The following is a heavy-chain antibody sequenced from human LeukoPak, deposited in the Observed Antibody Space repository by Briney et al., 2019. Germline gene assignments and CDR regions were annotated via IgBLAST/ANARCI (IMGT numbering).Heavy chain of an antibody. CDR1: GFTFSSYS. J-gene: IGHJ4*02. Sequence: PGGSLRLSCAASGFTFSSYSMNWVRQAPGKGLEWLSYISSTSSTIYYADSVKGRFTISRDNAKNSLYLQMNSLRDEDTAVYYCGRELDWLPTLDYWGQGTLVTVSS. V-gene: IGHV3-48*02. D-gene: IGHD3-9*01. CDR3: GRELDWLPTLDY. CDR2: ISSTSSTI.